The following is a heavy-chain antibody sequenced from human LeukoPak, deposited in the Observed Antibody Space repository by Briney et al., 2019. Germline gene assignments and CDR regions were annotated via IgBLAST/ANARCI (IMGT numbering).Heavy chain of an antibody. CDR1: GFPLSTFA. Sequence: PGGSLRLSCAAHGFPLSTFAMNWVRQAPGKGLEWVSAISDSGGSRYYADSVKGRFTISRDNSKNTLYLQMNSLRAEDTAVYYCAKDGSYVGYFDYWGQGTLVTVSS. CDR2: ISDSGGSR. CDR3: AKDGSYVGYFDY. J-gene: IGHJ4*02. D-gene: IGHD2-15*01. V-gene: IGHV3-23*01.